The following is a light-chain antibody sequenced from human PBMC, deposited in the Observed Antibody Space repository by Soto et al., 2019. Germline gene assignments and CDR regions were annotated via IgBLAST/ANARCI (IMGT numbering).Light chain of an antibody. CDR3: QQRSSWWT. CDR2: DAS. J-gene: IGKJ1*01. CDR1: QSVSSY. Sequence: EIVLTQSPATLSLSPGERATLSCRASQSVSSYLAWYQQKPGQAPRLLIYDASNRATGIPARFSGSGSGTNFTLTISRLAPEDFAVYYCQQRSSWWTFGQGTKVEIK. V-gene: IGKV3-11*01.